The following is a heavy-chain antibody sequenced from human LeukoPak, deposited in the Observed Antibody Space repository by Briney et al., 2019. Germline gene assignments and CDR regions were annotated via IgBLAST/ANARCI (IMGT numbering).Heavy chain of an antibody. V-gene: IGHV3-15*01. CDR2: IKNKNTGETT. CDR3: TRAIGGGRDPDFDY. CDR1: GLTFSDAW. D-gene: IGHD2-15*01. J-gene: IGHJ4*02. Sequence: GGSLRLSCAASGLTFSDAWMSWVRQAPGKGLEWVGRIKNKNTGETTDYAAPVKGRFTISRDDSKNTLYLQMNSLKSEDTAVYYCTRAIGGGRDPDFDYWGQGTLVTVSS.